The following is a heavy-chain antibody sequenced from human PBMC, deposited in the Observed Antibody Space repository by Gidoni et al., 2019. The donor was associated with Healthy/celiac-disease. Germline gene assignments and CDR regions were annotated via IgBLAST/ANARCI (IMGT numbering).Heavy chain of an antibody. CDR1: GGSISSYY. Sequence: QVQLQESGPGLVKPSEPLSLTCTVPGGSISSYYWSWIRQPPGKGLEWIGYIYCSGSTNYNPSLKSRVTISVDTSKNQFSLKLSSVTAADTAVYYCARVVRGAFDIWGQGTMVTVSS. CDR3: ARVVRGAFDI. J-gene: IGHJ3*02. V-gene: IGHV4-59*01. CDR2: IYCSGST.